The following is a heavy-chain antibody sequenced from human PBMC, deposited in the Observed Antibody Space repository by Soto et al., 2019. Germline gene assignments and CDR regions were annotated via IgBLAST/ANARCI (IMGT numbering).Heavy chain of an antibody. D-gene: IGHD5-12*01. CDR1: GFTFSGPS. J-gene: IGHJ6*02. Sequence: XVSLRLSCAAYGFTFSGPSMHGVRQASGKGLEWVGRIRGKTDTYATAYAAPVRGRFTISRDDSKNTAYLQMNSLKTEDTAVYFCTKRIGAYAMYVWGQGTTVTVSS. V-gene: IGHV3-73*01. CDR2: IRGKTDTYAT. CDR3: TKRIGAYAMYV.